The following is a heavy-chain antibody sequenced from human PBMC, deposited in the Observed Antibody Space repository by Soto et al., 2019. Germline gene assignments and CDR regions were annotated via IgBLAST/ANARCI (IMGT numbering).Heavy chain of an antibody. Sequence: PGGSLRLSCTASGFTFSNYIMTWVRQPPGKGLEWVASLSSGSRYVYYADSVKGRFTISRDDARNSVFLQMNNVRAEDAAVYYCVRGGSSRSYWGRGTLVTVS. CDR2: LSSGSRYV. CDR1: GFTFSNYI. V-gene: IGHV3-21*06. D-gene: IGHD3-16*01. CDR3: VRGGSSRSY. J-gene: IGHJ4*02.